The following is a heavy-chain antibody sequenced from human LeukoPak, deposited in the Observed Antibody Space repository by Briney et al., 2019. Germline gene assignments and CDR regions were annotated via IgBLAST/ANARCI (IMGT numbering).Heavy chain of an antibody. CDR2: LPPDELGI. CDR3: VGTIASRGSEY. D-gene: IGHD6-6*01. J-gene: IGHJ4*02. CDR1: GFTFTNYW. V-gene: IGHV3-74*01. Sequence: GGSLRLSCAASGFTFTNYWMHWVRQAPGMGLVWVSRLPPDELGIIYADSVKGRFTVPRDNAKNTVYLQMNNLRVDDTAMYYCVGTIASRGSEYWGQGALVTVSS.